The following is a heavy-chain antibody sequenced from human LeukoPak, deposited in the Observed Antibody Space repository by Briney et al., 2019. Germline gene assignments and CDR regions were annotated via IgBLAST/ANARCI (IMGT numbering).Heavy chain of an antibody. J-gene: IGHJ4*02. D-gene: IGHD6-19*01. Sequence: GASVKVSCKASGYTFIDYFMHWVRQAPGQRPEWMGQINPISAGTNYAQKFQGRVTMTRDTSISTAYMELSRLRSDDTAVYYCARLPMRIAVAGEPDYWGQGTLVTVSS. V-gene: IGHV1-2*06. CDR2: INPISAGT. CDR1: GYTFIDYF. CDR3: ARLPMRIAVAGEPDY.